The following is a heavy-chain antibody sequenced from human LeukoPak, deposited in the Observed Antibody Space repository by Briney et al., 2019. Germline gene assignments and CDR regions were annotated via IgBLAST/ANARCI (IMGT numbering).Heavy chain of an antibody. D-gene: IGHD2-2*02. J-gene: IGHJ6*03. CDR1: EFTFSSYA. CDR2: ISYDGSNK. Sequence: PGGSLRLSCAASEFTFSSYAMHWVRQAPGKGLEWVAVISYDGSNKYYADSVKGRFTISRDNSKNTLYLQMNSLRAEDTAVYYCAVQGGVVVPAAISYYYYMDVWGKGTTVTVSS. CDR3: AVQGGVVVPAAISYYYYMDV. V-gene: IGHV3-30-3*01.